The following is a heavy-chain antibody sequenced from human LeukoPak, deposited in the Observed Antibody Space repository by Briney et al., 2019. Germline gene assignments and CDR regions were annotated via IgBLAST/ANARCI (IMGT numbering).Heavy chain of an antibody. CDR1: GFTVSSNY. CDR2: INSDGTSI. D-gene: IGHD1-26*01. J-gene: IGHJ4*02. CDR3: ASGTYYSDY. Sequence: TGGSLRLSCAASGFTVSSNYMSWVRQAPGKGLVWVSRINSDGTSISYADSVKGRFTISRDNAKNTLYLQMNSLRAEDTGVYYCASGTYYSDYWGQGTLVTVSS. V-gene: IGHV3-74*01.